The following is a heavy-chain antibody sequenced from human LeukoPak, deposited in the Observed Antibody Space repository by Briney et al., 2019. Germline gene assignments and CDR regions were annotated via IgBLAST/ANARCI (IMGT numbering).Heavy chain of an antibody. Sequence: PGGSLRLSCAASEFTFSSYSMNWVRQAPGKGLEWVSSISSSSSYIYYADSVKGRLTISRDNAKNSLYLQMNSLRAEDTAVYYCARGVGSWTPYYFDYWGQGTLVTVSS. CDR1: EFTFSSYS. V-gene: IGHV3-21*01. CDR3: ARGVGSWTPYYFDY. J-gene: IGHJ4*02. CDR2: ISSSSSYI. D-gene: IGHD6-13*01.